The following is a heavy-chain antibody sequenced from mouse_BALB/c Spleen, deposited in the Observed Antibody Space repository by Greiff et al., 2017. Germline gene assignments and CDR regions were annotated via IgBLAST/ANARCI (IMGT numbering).Heavy chain of an antibody. CDR1: GFSLPSNG. D-gene: IGHD1-1*01. V-gene: IGHV2-2*02. CDR2: IWSGGST. CDR3: ARNYYGSSWYFDV. Sequence: QVQLQQSGPGLVQPSQSLSITCTVPGFSLPSNGVHWVRQSPGKGLEWLGVIWSGGSTDYNAAFISRLSISKDNSKSQVFFKMNSLQANDTAIYYCARNYYGSSWYFDVWGAGTTVTVSS. J-gene: IGHJ1*01.